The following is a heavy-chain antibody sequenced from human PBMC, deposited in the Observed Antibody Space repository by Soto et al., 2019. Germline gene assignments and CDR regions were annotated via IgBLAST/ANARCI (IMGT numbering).Heavy chain of an antibody. D-gene: IGHD3-3*01. CDR1: GFTFSSYW. V-gene: IGHV3-7*01. J-gene: IGHJ6*02. Sequence: GGSLRLSCAASGFTFSSYWMSWVRQAPGKGLEWVANIKQDGSEKYYVDSVKGRFTISRDNAKNSLYLQMNSLRAEDTAVYYCAREYTPYYDFWSGYYKGGYYYYYGMDVWGQGTTVTVS. CDR3: AREYTPYYDFWSGYYKGGYYYYYGMDV. CDR2: IKQDGSEK.